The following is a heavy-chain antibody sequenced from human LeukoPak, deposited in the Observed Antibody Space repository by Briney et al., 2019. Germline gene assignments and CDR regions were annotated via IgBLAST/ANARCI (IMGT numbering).Heavy chain of an antibody. CDR3: AKEGRVLATTGRFDY. D-gene: IGHD1-14*01. CDR1: GFTFDDYA. Sequence: LGGSLRLSCAASGFTFDDYAIHWVRQAPGKGLEWVSSISWNSGSIGYADSVKGRFTISRVNAKNSLYLQMNSLRAEDTAVYYCAKEGRVLATTGRFDYWGQGTLVTVSS. CDR2: ISWNSGSI. J-gene: IGHJ4*02. V-gene: IGHV3-9*01.